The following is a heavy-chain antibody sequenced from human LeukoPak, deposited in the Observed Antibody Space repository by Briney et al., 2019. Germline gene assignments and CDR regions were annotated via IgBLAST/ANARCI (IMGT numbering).Heavy chain of an antibody. D-gene: IGHD3-3*01. V-gene: IGHV4-34*01. CDR2: INHSGST. CDR3: ARGPGLRFLEWLLHRYFDY. Sequence: SETLPLTCAVYGGSFSGYYWSWIRQPPGKGLEWIGEINHSGSTNYNPSLKSRVTISVDTSKNQFSLKLSSVTAADTAVYCCARGPGLRFLEWLLHRYFDYWGQGTLVTVSS. J-gene: IGHJ4*02. CDR1: GGSFSGYY.